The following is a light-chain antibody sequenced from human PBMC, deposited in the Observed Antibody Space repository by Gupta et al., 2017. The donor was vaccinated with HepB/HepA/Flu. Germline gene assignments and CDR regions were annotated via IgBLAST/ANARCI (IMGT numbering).Light chain of an antibody. Sequence: DIVMTQSPDSLAVSLGERATINCKSSQRVLYSSNNKNYLAWYQQKQGQPPKLLIYWASTRESGVPDRFSGSGSGTDFTLTISSLRAEDVAVYYCQQYYSIPCSFGQGTKLEIK. V-gene: IGKV4-1*01. J-gene: IGKJ2*04. CDR2: WAS. CDR3: QQYYSIPCS. CDR1: QRVLYSSNNKNY.